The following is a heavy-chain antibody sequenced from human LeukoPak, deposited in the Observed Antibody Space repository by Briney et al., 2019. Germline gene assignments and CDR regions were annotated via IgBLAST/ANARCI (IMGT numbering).Heavy chain of an antibody. V-gene: IGHV4-39*07. CDR3: ARIRIRGSGSYSSDY. D-gene: IGHD3-10*01. Sequence: SETLSLTCTVSGGSISSSSYSWGWIRQPPGKGLEGIGSIYYSGSTYYNPSLKSRVTISVDTSKNQFSLKLSSVTAADTAVYYCARIRIRGSGSYSSDYWGQGTLATVSS. J-gene: IGHJ4*02. CDR1: GGSISSSSYS. CDR2: IYYSGST.